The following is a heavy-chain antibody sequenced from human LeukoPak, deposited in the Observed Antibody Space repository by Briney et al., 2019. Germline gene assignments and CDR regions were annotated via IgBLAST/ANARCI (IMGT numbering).Heavy chain of an antibody. CDR1: GGSFSGYY. V-gene: IGHV4-34*01. J-gene: IGHJ3*02. D-gene: IGHD5-18*01. CDR3: ARPGVGSGRYGAFDI. CDR2: INHSGST. Sequence: SETLSLTCAVYGGSFSGYYWSWIRQPPGKGLEWIGEINHSGSTNYNPSLKSRVTISVDTSKNQFSLKLSSVTAADTAVYYCARPGVGSGRYGAFDIWGQGAMVTVSS.